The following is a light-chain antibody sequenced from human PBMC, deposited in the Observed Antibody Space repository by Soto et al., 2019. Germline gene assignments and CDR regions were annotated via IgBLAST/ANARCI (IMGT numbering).Light chain of an antibody. V-gene: IGKV1D-13*01. J-gene: IGKJ3*01. CDR2: DAS. Sequence: AIQLTQSPSSLSASVGDRVTITCRASQGISSALAWYQQKPGKAPKLLIYDASSLESGVPSRFSGSGSGTDFTLIISSLQPEDFATYYCQQFNNYLLTFGPGTKVDIK. CDR3: QQFNNYLLT. CDR1: QGISSA.